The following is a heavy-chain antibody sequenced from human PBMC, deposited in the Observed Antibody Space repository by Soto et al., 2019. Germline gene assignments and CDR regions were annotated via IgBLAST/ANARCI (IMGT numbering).Heavy chain of an antibody. V-gene: IGHV1-2*02. CDR3: ARELYITGTPNPHGMDV. Sequence: GASVKVSCKASGYTFTGYHMHWVRQAPGQGLEWMGWINPNSGGTNYAQKFQGRVTMTRDTSISTAYMELSRLRSDDTAVYYCARELYITGTPNPHGMDVWGQGTTVTVSS. CDR2: INPNSGGT. D-gene: IGHD1-20*01. J-gene: IGHJ6*02. CDR1: GYTFTGYH.